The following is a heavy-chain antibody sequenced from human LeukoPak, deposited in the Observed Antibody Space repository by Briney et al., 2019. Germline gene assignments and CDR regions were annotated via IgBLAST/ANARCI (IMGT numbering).Heavy chain of an antibody. V-gene: IGHV3-23*01. D-gene: IGHD5-12*01. CDR3: ARAARGYHY. CDR2: ISGRGGST. Sequence: PGGSLRLSCAASGFTFSSYAMSWVRQAPGKGLEWVSAISGRGGSTYYADSVKGRFTISRDNSKNTLYLQMSPLRADDTGVYYCARAARGYHYWGQGTLVTVSS. CDR1: GFTFSSYA. J-gene: IGHJ4*02.